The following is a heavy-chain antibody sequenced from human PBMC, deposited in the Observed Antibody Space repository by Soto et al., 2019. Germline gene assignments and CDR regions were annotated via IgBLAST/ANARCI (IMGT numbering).Heavy chain of an antibody. Sequence: SETLSLTCTVSGGSISSSSYYWGWIRQPPGKGLEWIGSIYYSGSTYYNPSLKSRVTISVDTAKNQFSLKLSSVTAADTAVYYCARPDYGDYVDDAFDIWGQGTMVTVSS. CDR2: IYYSGST. CDR3: ARPDYGDYVDDAFDI. CDR1: GGSISSSSYY. D-gene: IGHD4-17*01. V-gene: IGHV4-39*01. J-gene: IGHJ3*02.